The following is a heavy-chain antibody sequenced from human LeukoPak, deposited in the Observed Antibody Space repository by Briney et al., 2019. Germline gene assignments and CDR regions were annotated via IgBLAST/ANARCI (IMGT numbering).Heavy chain of an antibody. D-gene: IGHD1-26*01. V-gene: IGHV1-18*01. CDR3: ARDYSGSYYYYYGMDV. Sequence: ASVKVSCKASGYTFTNYGISWVRQAPGQGLEWMGWISAYNGNTNYAQKLQGRVTMTTDTSTSTAYMELRSLRSDDTAVYYCARDYSGSYYYYYGMDVWGQGTTVTVSS. CDR2: ISAYNGNT. CDR1: GYTFTNYG. J-gene: IGHJ6*02.